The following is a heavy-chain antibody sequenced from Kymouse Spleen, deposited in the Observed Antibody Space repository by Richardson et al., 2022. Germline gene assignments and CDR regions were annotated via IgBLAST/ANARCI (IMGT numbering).Heavy chain of an antibody. D-gene: IGHD5-18,IGHD5-18*01. CDR3: ARADTAMDYFDY. Sequence: QVQLQESGPGLVKPSETLSLTCTVSGGSVSSGSYYWSWIRQPPGKGLEWIGYIYYSGSTNYNPSLKSRVTISVDTSKNQFSLKLSSVTAADTAVYYCARADTAMDYFDYWGQGTLVTVSS. V-gene: IGHV4-61*01. J-gene: IGHJ4*02. CDR1: GGSVSSGSYY. CDR2: IYYSGST.